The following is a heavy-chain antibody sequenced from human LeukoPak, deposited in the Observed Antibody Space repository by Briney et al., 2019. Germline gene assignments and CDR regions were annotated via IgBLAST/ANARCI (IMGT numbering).Heavy chain of an antibody. V-gene: IGHV1-2*02. CDR3: ARGIIDIDYNYYYYYMDV. J-gene: IGHJ6*03. CDR2: INPNSGGT. D-gene: IGHD3-16*02. CDR1: GYTFTGYY. Sequence: ASVKVSCKASGYTFTGYYIHWVRQAPGQGLEWMGWINPNSGGTNYAQKFQGRVTMTRDTSISTAYMELSRLRSDDTAVYYCARGIIDIDYNYYYYYMDVWGKGTTVTISS.